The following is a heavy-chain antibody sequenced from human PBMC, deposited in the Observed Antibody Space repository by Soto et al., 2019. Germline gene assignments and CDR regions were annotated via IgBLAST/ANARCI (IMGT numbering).Heavy chain of an antibody. CDR2: ISSSGSTI. CDR1: GFTFSDYY. J-gene: IGHJ4*02. Sequence: GGSLRLSCAASGFTFSDYYMSWIRQAPGKGLEWVSYISSSGSTIYYGDSVKGRFTISRDNAKNSLYLQMNSLRAEDTAVYYCARDRRDYYDFWSGYYCFDYWGQGTLVTVSS. D-gene: IGHD3-3*01. V-gene: IGHV3-11*01. CDR3: ARDRRDYYDFWSGYYCFDY.